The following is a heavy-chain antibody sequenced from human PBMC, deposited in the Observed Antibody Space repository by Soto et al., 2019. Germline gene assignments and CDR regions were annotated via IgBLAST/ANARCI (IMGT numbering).Heavy chain of an antibody. CDR3: ARDIYGDGAPGAFDI. D-gene: IGHD4-17*01. Sequence: GGSLRLSCAASGFTVSSNYMSWVRQAPGKGLEWVSVIYSGGSTYYADSVKGRFTISRDNSKNTLYLQMNSLRAEDTAVYYCARDIYGDGAPGAFDIWGQGTMVTVSS. J-gene: IGHJ3*02. CDR2: IYSGGST. CDR1: GFTVSSNY. V-gene: IGHV3-53*01.